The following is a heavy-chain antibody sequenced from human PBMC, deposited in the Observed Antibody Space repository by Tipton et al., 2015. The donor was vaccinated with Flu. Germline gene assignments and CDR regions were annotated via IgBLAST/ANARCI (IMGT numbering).Heavy chain of an antibody. CDR2: ISFDGSDK. D-gene: IGHD3-9*01. J-gene: IGHJ4*02. CDR1: GFTFGSYG. CDR3: ARDFESYYLDY. V-gene: IGHV3-33*01. Sequence: SLRLSCAASGFTFGSYGLKWVRQAPGKGLEWVSWISFDGSDKSYADSVKGRFTISRDNSKGTLYLGMTSLRAEDTAMYYCARDFESYYLDYWGLGALVTVSS.